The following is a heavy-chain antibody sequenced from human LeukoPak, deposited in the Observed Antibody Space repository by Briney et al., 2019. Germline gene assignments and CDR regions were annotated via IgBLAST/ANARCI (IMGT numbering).Heavy chain of an antibody. J-gene: IGHJ6*02. Sequence: SETLSLTCTVSGDSVSSSPCYWGWIRQPPGKGLEWIGTIYYTGRTFYNLSLKSRVTLSIDTSKNQFSLKLSSVTAADTAVYYCARDNWDPLINPRRFSNGYYYYYGMDVWGQGTTVTVSS. CDR2: IYYTGRT. V-gene: IGHV4-39*07. D-gene: IGHD1-26*01. CDR1: GDSVSSSPCY. CDR3: ARDNWDPLINPRRFSNGYYYYYGMDV.